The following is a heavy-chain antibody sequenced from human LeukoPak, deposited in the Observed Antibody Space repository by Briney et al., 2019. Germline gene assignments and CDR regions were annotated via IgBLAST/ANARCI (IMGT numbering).Heavy chain of an antibody. CDR2: ISGSGGST. D-gene: IGHD6-6*01. J-gene: IGHJ6*03. CDR3: AKAPIAARYYYYYMDV. CDR1: GFTFSSYA. Sequence: GGSLRLSCAASGFTFSSYAMSWVRQAPGKGLEWVSAISGSGGSTYYADSVKGRFTISRDNSKNTLYLQVNSLRAEDTAVYYCAKAPIAARYYYYYMDVWGKGTTVTVSS. V-gene: IGHV3-23*01.